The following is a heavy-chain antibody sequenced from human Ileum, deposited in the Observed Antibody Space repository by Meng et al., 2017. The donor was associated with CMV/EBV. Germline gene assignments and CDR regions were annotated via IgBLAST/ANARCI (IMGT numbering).Heavy chain of an antibody. CDR1: VGSMSSCY. V-gene: IGHV4-4*07. J-gene: IGHJ5*02. Sequence: QVRGHRPGQGLMSPPEVLSRIGTVCVGSMSSCYGNWVRQTGGRRLDSVGRIWGTVTIQNNLDLKTALTLSRDTSKNQFSLRLTSLTAADTAVYFCARIFRDVRERSWENWLTPWGQGILVTVSS. CDR2: IWGTVTI. CDR3: ARIFRDVRERSWENWLTP. D-gene: IGHD3-10*02.